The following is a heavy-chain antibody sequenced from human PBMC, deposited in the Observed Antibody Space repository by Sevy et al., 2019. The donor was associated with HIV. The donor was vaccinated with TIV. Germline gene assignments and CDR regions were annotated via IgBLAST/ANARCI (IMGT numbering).Heavy chain of an antibody. CDR3: ASRPRDYYGSGSYYKNGMDV. Sequence: GGSLRLSCAASGFTFSDYYMSWIRQAPGKGLEWVSYISSSGSTIYYADSVKGRFTISRDNAKNSLYLQMNSLRAEDTVVYYCASRPRDYYGSGSYYKNGMDVWGQGTTVTVSS. V-gene: IGHV3-11*01. CDR1: GFTFSDYY. D-gene: IGHD3-10*01. CDR2: ISSSGSTI. J-gene: IGHJ6*02.